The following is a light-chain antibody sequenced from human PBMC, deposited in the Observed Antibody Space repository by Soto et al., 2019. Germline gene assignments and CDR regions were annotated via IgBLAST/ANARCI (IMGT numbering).Light chain of an antibody. CDR2: EVS. V-gene: IGLV2-23*02. Sequence: QSVLTQPASVSGSPGQSITISCTGTNRDIASYNLVSWYQQHPGKAPKVMIYEVSQRPSGVSNRFSGSKSGNMASLTISGLQAEDEAEYYCCSYAGSWTFVFGTGTKVTVL. CDR1: NRDIASYNL. J-gene: IGLJ1*01. CDR3: CSYAGSWTFV.